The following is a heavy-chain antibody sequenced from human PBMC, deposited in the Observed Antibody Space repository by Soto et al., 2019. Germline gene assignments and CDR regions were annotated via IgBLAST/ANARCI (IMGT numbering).Heavy chain of an antibody. CDR3: ARPEYTGTRYYFDL. D-gene: IGHD1-26*01. CDR2: INPSGGYT. CDR1: GYTFTSFY. V-gene: IGHV1-46*01. J-gene: IGHJ4*02. Sequence: QVQLVQSGAEVKKPGASVKVSCKASGYTFTSFYMHWVRQAPGQGLEWMGIINPSGGYTNYAQKFQGRVTMTRDTSTSTVYMELSSLRSEDTAVYFCARPEYTGTRYYFDLWGQGTLVTVSS.